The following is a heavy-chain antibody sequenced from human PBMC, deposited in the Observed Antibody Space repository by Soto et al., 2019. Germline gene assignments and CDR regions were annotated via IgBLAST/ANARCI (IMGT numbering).Heavy chain of an antibody. CDR3: ARDLSP. V-gene: IGHV4-31*01. Sequence: QVQLQESGPGLVKPSQTLSLTCTVSGDSIRSGDYYWSWIRQHPVKGLEWIGYVYYSGGTYYNPSXXXXXXISLDTSKNQFSLKLTSATAADTAVYYCARDLSPWGQGTLVTVSS. J-gene: IGHJ5*02. CDR2: VYYSGGT. CDR1: GDSIRSGDYY.